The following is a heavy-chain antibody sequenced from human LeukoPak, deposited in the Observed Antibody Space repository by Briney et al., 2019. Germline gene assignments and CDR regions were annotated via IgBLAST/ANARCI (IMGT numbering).Heavy chain of an antibody. CDR1: GYSFTSYW. D-gene: IGHD6-19*01. J-gene: IGHJ4*02. V-gene: IGHV5-51*01. CDR3: ARHLHLRAVADY. CDR2: IYPGDSDT. Sequence: GGPLKISCKGSGYSFTSYWIGWVGQMPRKGLEWMGIIYPGDSDTRYSPSFQGQVTISADKSISTAYLQWSSLKASDTAMYYCARHLHLRAVADYWGQGTLVTVSS.